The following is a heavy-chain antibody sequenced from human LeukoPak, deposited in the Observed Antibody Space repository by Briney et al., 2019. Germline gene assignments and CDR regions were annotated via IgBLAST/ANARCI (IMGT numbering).Heavy chain of an antibody. V-gene: IGHV3-21*01. Sequence: PGGSLRLSSAASGFTFRSYSMNWVRQAPGKGLEWVSSISSSSSYIYYADSVKGRFTISRDNAKNSLYLQMNSLRAEDTAVYYCARDLIRLRILEWAFDYWGQGTLVTVSS. CDR3: ARDLIRLRILEWAFDY. CDR2: ISSSSSYI. J-gene: IGHJ4*02. CDR1: GFTFRSYS. D-gene: IGHD3-3*01.